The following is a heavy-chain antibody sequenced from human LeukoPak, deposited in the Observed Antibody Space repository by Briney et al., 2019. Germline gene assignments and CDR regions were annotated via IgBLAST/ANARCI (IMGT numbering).Heavy chain of an antibody. D-gene: IGHD5-18*01. Sequence: GGSLRLSCAASGFTVSSNYMSWVRQAPGKGLEWVSVIYSGGSTYYADSVKGRFTIFRDNSKNTVYLQMNSLRAEDTAVYYCARVDTVMAYYFDLWGQGTLVTVSS. CDR3: ARVDTVMAYYFDL. J-gene: IGHJ4*02. CDR1: GFTVSSNY. CDR2: IYSGGST. V-gene: IGHV3-53*05.